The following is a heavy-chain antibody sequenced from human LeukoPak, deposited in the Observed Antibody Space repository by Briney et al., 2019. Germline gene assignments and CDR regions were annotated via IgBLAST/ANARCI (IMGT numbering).Heavy chain of an antibody. CDR2: ISGSGGST. D-gene: IGHD5-12*01. V-gene: IGHV3-23*01. CDR1: GFTFSSYA. CDR3: AKDPGSRLRLVNYYFDY. J-gene: IGHJ4*02. Sequence: GGSLGLSCAASGFTFSSYAMSWVRQAPGKGLEWVSAISGSGGSTYYADSVKGRFTISRDNSKNTLYLQMNSLRAEDTAVYYCAKDPGSRLRLVNYYFDYWGQGTLVTVSS.